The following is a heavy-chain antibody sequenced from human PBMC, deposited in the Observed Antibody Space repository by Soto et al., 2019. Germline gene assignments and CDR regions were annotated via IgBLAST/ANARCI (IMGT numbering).Heavy chain of an antibody. D-gene: IGHD3-22*01. V-gene: IGHV1-2*02. J-gene: IGHJ6*02. CDR2: INPNSGGT. CDR1: GYTFTGYY. Sequence: ASVKVSCKASGYTFTGYYMHWVRQAPGQGLEWMGWINPNSGGTNYAQKFQGRVTMTRDTSISTAYMELSRLRSDDTAVYYCARETYYYDSSGYYAPMEVWGQGTTVTVSS. CDR3: ARETYYYDSSGYYAPMEV.